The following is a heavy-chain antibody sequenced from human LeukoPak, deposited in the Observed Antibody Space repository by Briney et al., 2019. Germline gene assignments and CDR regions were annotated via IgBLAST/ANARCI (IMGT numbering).Heavy chain of an antibody. V-gene: IGHV3-30-3*01. CDR3: ASSIVVVPAAIPSYYYYYGMDV. D-gene: IGHD2-2*02. J-gene: IGHJ6*02. CDR2: ISYDGSNK. Sequence: GGSLRLSCAASGFTFSSYAMHWVRQAPGKGLEWVAVISYDGSNKYYADSVKGRFTISRDNSKNTLYLQVNSLRAEDTAVYYCASSIVVVPAAIPSYYYYYGMDVWGQGTTVTVSS. CDR1: GFTFSSYA.